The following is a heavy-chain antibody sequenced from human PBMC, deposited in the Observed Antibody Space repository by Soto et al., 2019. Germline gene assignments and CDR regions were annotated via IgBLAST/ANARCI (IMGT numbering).Heavy chain of an antibody. V-gene: IGHV4-59*08. CDR1: GGSINSYY. J-gene: IGHJ4*02. CDR2: VYYSGST. Sequence: QVQLQESGPGLVKPSETLSLTCTVSGGSINSYYWSWIRQPPGKGLEWIGYVYYSGSTNYNPSLKSRVTMSVDTSKNQFSLEVTSVIAADTAVYYCASPDYWGQRIVVTVSS. CDR3: ASPDY.